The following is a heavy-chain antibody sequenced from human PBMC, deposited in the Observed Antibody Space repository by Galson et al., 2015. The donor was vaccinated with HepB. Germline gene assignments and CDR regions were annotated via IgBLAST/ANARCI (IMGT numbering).Heavy chain of an antibody. V-gene: IGHV3-30*04. CDR2: ISYDGSNK. CDR3: ARDQGDIVVVPAENAFDI. Sequence: SLRLSCAASGFTFSSYAMHWVRQAPGKGLEWVAVISYDGSNKYYADSVKGRFTISRDNSKNTLYLQMNSLRAEDTAVYYCARDQGDIVVVPAENAFDIWGQGTMVTVSS. CDR1: GFTFSSYA. J-gene: IGHJ3*02. D-gene: IGHD2-2*01.